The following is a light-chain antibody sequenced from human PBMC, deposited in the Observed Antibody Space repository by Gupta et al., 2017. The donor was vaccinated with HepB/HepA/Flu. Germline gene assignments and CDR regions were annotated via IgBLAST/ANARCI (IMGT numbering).Light chain of an antibody. CDR1: QSLSGH. CDR2: GAS. J-gene: IGKJ1*01. CDR3: QQYHTWSGT. Sequence: IVMTHSPAPVSLSPGDSATLFCRSSQSLSGHLAWYQVKPGQTRRLLIYGASTRATGVPTRVSGSGSGTEFTLTISSLQSDDYAVYYCQQYHTWSGTFGQGTKVEIK. V-gene: IGKV3-15*01.